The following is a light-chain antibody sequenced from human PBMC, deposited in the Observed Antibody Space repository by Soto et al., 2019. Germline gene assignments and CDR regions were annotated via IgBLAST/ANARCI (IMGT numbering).Light chain of an antibody. CDR2: GAP. J-gene: IGKJ1*01. V-gene: IGKV3-15*01. Sequence: EIVMTQSPATLSVSPGERATLSCRASQSVSSNLAWYQQKPGQAPRLLIYGAPTRATGIPARFSGSGSGTEFTLTISSLQSEDFAVYYCQQYNKWPPFGQGTKVEIK. CDR3: QQYNKWPP. CDR1: QSVSSN.